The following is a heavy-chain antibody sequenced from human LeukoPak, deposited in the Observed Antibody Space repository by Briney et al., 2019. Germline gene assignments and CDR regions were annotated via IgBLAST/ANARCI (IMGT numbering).Heavy chain of an antibody. Sequence: GESLKISCKGSGYSFTTYWIGWVRKVPGKGLEWMGIIYPGDSDTRYSPSFQGQVTISADKSISTAYLRWSSLKASDTAVYYCARRSGSYFDYWGQGTLVTVSS. V-gene: IGHV5-51*01. J-gene: IGHJ4*02. CDR1: GYSFTTYW. CDR2: IYPGDSDT. D-gene: IGHD1-26*01. CDR3: ARRSGSYFDY.